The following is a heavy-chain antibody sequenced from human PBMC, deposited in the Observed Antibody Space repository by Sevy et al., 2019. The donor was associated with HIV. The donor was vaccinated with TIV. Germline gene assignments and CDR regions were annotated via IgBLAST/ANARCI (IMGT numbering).Heavy chain of an antibody. Sequence: GGSLRLSCAASGFTFSSYGMHWVRQAPGKGLEWVAVISYDGSNKYYAYSVKGRFTISRDNSKNTLYLQMNSLRAEDTAVYYCAKEDRRAVAGTGGFDYWGQGTLVTVSS. D-gene: IGHD6-19*01. CDR3: AKEDRRAVAGTGGFDY. J-gene: IGHJ4*02. CDR1: GFTFSSYG. CDR2: ISYDGSNK. V-gene: IGHV3-30*18.